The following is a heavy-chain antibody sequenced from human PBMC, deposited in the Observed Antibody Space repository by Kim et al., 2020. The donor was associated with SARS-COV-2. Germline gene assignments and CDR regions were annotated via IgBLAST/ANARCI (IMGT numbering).Heavy chain of an antibody. J-gene: IGHJ4*02. CDR1: GFTFDDYA. D-gene: IGHD6-19*01. Sequence: GGSLRLSCAASGFTFDDYAIHWVRQVPGKGLEWVSLISRDGDGIRYTDSVQGRFTISRDNSRQSVYLQMNSLRSEDTALYYCARGHQWLLNDWGQGTQVTVSS. CDR2: ISRDGDGI. V-gene: IGHV3-43*02. CDR3: ARGHQWLLND.